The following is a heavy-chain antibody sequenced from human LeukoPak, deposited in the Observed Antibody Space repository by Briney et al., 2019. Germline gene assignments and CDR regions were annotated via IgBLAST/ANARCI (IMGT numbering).Heavy chain of an antibody. CDR1: GFTFSDAW. CDR3: TTEMRWELLFDD. CDR2: IKSKTGGGTT. D-gene: IGHD1-26*01. V-gene: IGHV3-15*01. J-gene: IGHJ4*02. Sequence: GGSLRLSCAASGFTFSDAWMSWVRQTPGKGPEWGGRIKSKTGGGTTDYAAPVKGRFSISRDDSENTLYLQMDSLKTEDTGVYYCTTEMRWELLFDDWGQGTLVTVSS.